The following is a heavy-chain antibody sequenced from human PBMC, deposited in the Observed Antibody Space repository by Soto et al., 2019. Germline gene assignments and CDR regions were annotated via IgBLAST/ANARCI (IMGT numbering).Heavy chain of an antibody. CDR1: GFTFGDYA. D-gene: IGHD3-16*01. V-gene: IGHV3-49*03. CDR2: IRSKAYGGTT. Sequence: GGSLRLSCTASGFTFGDYAMSWFRQAPGKGLEWVGFIRSKAYGGTTEYAASVKGRFTISRDDSKSIAYLQMNSLKTEDTAVYYCTTLRFGGYYYYYYGMDVWGQGTTVTVSS. J-gene: IGHJ6*02. CDR3: TTLRFGGYYYYYYGMDV.